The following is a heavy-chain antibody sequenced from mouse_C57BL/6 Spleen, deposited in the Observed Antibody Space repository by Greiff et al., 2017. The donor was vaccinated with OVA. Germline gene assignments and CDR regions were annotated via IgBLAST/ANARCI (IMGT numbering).Heavy chain of an antibody. CDR3: ARDYYGSSYGGY. V-gene: IGHV1-4*01. CDR2: INPSSGYT. J-gene: IGHJ2*01. CDR1: GYTFTSYT. Sequence: QVQLQQSGAELARPGASVKMSRKASGYTFTSYTMHWVKQRPGQGLEWIGYINPSSGYTKYNQKFKDKATLTADKSSSTAYMQLSSLTSEDSAVYYCARDYYGSSYGGYWGQGTTLTVSS. D-gene: IGHD1-1*01.